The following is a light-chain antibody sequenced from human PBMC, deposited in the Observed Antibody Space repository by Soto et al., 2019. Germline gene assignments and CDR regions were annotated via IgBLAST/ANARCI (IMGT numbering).Light chain of an antibody. CDR3: QQYNSYST. V-gene: IGKV1-5*01. CDR2: DAS. J-gene: IGKJ1*01. Sequence: DIQMTQSPSTLSASVGDRVTITCRASESISSWLAWYRQKPGKAPKILIYDASSLESGVPSRFSGSGSGTEFTLTISSLQPDDFATYYCQQYNSYSTLGQGTKVDIK. CDR1: ESISSW.